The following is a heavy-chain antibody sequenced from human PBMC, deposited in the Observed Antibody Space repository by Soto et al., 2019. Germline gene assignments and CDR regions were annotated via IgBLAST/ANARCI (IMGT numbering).Heavy chain of an antibody. D-gene: IGHD3-3*01. Sequence: QVQLVESGGGVVQPGRSLRLSCAASGFTFSSYAMHWVRQAPGKGLEWVAVISYDGSNKYYADSVKGRFTISRDNSKNTLYLQMNSLRAEDTAVYYCAKDRDRFLETAIDYWGQGTLVTVSS. J-gene: IGHJ4*02. V-gene: IGHV3-30*04. CDR2: ISYDGSNK. CDR1: GFTFSSYA. CDR3: AKDRDRFLETAIDY.